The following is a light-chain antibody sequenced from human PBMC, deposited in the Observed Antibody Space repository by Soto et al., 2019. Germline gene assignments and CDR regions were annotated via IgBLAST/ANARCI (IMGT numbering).Light chain of an antibody. J-gene: IGKJ5*01. CDR2: AAS. V-gene: IGKV3-15*01. CDR1: QSVNRN. Sequence: EILLTQSPATLSVSPGERATLSCRTSQSVNRNLGWYQQKPGQAPRLLIFAASTRAPGIPARFSGSGSGTEFTLTISRLQSEDFAVYYCQQYNSWTSITFGQGTRLEVK. CDR3: QQYNSWTSIT.